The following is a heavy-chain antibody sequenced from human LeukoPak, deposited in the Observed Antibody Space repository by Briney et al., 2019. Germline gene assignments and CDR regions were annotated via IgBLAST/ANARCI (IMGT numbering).Heavy chain of an antibody. D-gene: IGHD3-10*01. Sequence: SQCLSLTCSVSGGSISNYYWSWIRQPPNNRIGWIGYISYSGHTSYNPSHKSRVTISVDTSRDQFSLNLTSMTAADTAVYYCARQSYFGLTSSDYWGQRILVTASS. J-gene: IGHJ4*02. CDR3: ARQSYFGLTSSDY. CDR2: ISYSGHT. V-gene: IGHV4-59*08. CDR1: GGSISNYY.